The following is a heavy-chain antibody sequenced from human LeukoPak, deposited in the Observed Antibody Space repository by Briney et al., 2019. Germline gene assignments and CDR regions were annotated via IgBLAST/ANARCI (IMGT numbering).Heavy chain of an antibody. CDR3: AKDRAAMGDFDY. J-gene: IGHJ4*02. D-gene: IGHD5-18*01. CDR2: ISGSGRST. Sequence: QPGGSLRLSCAASGFSFNSYALTWVRQAPGKRLESVSAISGSGRSTFYAGSVKGRFTISRDNSKNTLYLQMNSLRAEDTAVYYCAKDRAAMGDFDYWGQGTLVTVSP. CDR1: GFSFNSYA. V-gene: IGHV3-23*01.